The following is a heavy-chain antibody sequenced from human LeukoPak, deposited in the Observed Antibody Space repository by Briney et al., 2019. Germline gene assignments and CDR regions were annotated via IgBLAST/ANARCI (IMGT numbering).Heavy chain of an antibody. Sequence: GESLRLSCAASEFTFSIYAMSWVRQAPGKGLEWVSSITSAGENTFYTGSVKGRFTISRDNSRNTLYLRMNSLRAEDTAIYYCAKDRPNYYGSNGHYYRRDGDYWGQGTLVTVSS. CDR3: AKDRPNYYGSNGHYYRRDGDY. CDR2: ITSAGENT. V-gene: IGHV3-23*01. D-gene: IGHD3-22*01. CDR1: EFTFSIYA. J-gene: IGHJ4*02.